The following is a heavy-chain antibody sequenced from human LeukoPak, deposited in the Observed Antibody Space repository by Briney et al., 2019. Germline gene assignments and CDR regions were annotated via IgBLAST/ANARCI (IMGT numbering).Heavy chain of an antibody. J-gene: IGHJ4*02. Sequence: GGSLRLSCAASGFTFSSYSMNWVRQAPGKGLERVSYISSSSSTIYYADSVKGRFTISRDNAKNSLYLQMNSLRAEDTAVYYCAREGPGDCSGGSCYSKYWGQGTLVTVSS. V-gene: IGHV3-48*04. CDR3: AREGPGDCSGGSCYSKY. CDR1: GFTFSSYS. D-gene: IGHD2-15*01. CDR2: ISSSSSTI.